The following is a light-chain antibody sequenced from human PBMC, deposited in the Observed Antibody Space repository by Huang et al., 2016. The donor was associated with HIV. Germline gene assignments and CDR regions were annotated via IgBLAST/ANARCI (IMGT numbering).Light chain of an antibody. CDR3: QQTYRTPYT. Sequence: DIQMTQSPSSLSTFVGDRVTLTCRASQKINTFLHWYQEKPGKAPRSLIYSASSLEHGVPSRFSGSASGTEFTLTVSSVQPDYSATYYCQQTYRTPYTFGQGTKLDI. CDR2: SAS. V-gene: IGKV1-39*01. CDR1: QKINTF. J-gene: IGKJ2*01.